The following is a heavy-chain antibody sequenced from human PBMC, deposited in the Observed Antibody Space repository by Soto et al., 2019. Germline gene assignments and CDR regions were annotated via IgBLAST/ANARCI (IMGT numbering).Heavy chain of an antibody. J-gene: IGHJ6*02. Sequence: QVHLQESGPGLVKPSETLSLTCSVSGASVNSYSWSWIRQSAGKGLEWIGRIYTSASTNYSPSFKGRVTLSVDHSENQVFLKLTSVAAADTAIYYCAKDREEGYNFYYGMDVWGQGATVTVSS. CDR3: AKDREEGYNFYYGMDV. CDR2: IYTSAST. D-gene: IGHD5-12*01. V-gene: IGHV4-4*07. CDR1: GASVNSYS.